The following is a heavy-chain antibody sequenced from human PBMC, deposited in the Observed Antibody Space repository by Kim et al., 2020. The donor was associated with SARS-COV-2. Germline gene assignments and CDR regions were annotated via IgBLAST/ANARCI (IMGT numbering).Heavy chain of an antibody. CDR1: GFTFSSYA. CDR3: ARALLWFGEHIDY. Sequence: GGSLRLSCAASGFTFSSYAMHWVRQAPGKGLEWVAVISYDGSNKYYAESVKGRFTISRDNSKNTLYLQMNSLRAEDTAVYYCARALLWFGEHIDYWGQGTLVTVSS. D-gene: IGHD3-10*01. J-gene: IGHJ4*02. CDR2: ISYDGSNK. V-gene: IGHV3-30-3*01.